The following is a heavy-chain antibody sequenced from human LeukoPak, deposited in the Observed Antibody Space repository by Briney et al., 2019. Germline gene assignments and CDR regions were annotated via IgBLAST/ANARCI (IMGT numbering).Heavy chain of an antibody. CDR1: GGSISSGDYY. D-gene: IGHD3-10*01. CDR2: IYYSGST. V-gene: IGHV4-30-4*01. J-gene: IGHJ5*02. CDR3: ARGGITMVRGVLRVGNWFDP. Sequence: PSETLSLTCTVSGGSISSGDYYWSWIRQPPGKGLEWIGYIYYSGSTYYNPSLKSRVTISVDTSKNQFSLKLSSVTAADTAVYYCARGGITMVRGVLRVGNWFDPWGQGTLVTVSS.